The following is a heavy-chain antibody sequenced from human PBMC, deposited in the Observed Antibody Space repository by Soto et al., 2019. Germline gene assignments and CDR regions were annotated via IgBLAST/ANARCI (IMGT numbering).Heavy chain of an antibody. Sequence: QVQLVQSGAEMKKPGSSVKVSCQSSGGTFNTYAMNWVRQAPGQGPEWMGDISPMFGAANYAPKFQGRVTITADESTGTSYMQLSSLTSEDTALYSCAREVQVHTPAFVYWGQGTLFTVSS. J-gene: IGHJ4*02. CDR1: GGTFNTYA. CDR2: ISPMFGAA. V-gene: IGHV1-69*19. D-gene: IGHD3-10*01. CDR3: AREVQVHTPAFVY.